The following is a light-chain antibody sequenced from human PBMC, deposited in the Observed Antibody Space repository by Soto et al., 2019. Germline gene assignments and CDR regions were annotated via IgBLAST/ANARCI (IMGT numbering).Light chain of an antibody. CDR3: QQANSFPPWT. CDR2: AAS. CDR1: QDISNW. Sequence: DIQMTQSPSSVSASVGDRVTITCRASQDISNWLAWYQQKPGKAPNLLIYAASRLQSGVPSRFSGSGSGTDLTPTISGLQPEDFSTYYCQQANSFPPWTFGQGTKVDIK. V-gene: IGKV1-12*01. J-gene: IGKJ1*01.